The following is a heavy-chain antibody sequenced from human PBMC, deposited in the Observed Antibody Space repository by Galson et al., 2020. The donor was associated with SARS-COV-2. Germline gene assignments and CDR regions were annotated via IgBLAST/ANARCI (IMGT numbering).Heavy chain of an antibody. Sequence: GESLKISFAASGFTFSNYAMSWVRQAPGKGLEWVSAIGGSGGSTYYADSVKGRFTISRDNSKNTLYLQMNSLRAEDTAVYYCAKRDDSSGYPYYFDYWGQGTLVTVSS. V-gene: IGHV3-23*01. D-gene: IGHD3-22*01. CDR3: AKRDDSSGYPYYFDY. CDR1: GFTFSNYA. CDR2: IGGSGGST. J-gene: IGHJ4*02.